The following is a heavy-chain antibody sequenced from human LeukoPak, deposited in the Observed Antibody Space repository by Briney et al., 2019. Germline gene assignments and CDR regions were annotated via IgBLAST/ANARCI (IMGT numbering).Heavy chain of an antibody. CDR2: IDPSDSYT. J-gene: IGHJ6*04. CDR1: GYSLTSYW. CDR3: ARVGWYDYYYGMDV. D-gene: IGHD6-19*01. V-gene: IGHV5-10-1*01. Sequence: GESLKISCKGSGYSLTSYWISWVRQMPGKGLEWMGRIDPSDSYTNYSPSFQGHVTISADKSISTAYLQWSSLKASDTAMYYCARVGWYDYYYGMDVWGKGTTVTVSS.